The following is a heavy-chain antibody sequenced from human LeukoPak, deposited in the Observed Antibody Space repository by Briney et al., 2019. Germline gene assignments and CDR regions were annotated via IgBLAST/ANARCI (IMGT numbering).Heavy chain of an antibody. D-gene: IGHD6-13*01. CDR1: GGSISSSSYY. Sequence: SETLSLTCTVSGGSISSSSYYWGWIRQPPGKGLEWIGSIYYSGSTYYNPSLKSRVTISVDTSKNQFSLKLSSVTAADTAVYYCARERIAAAGPSWFDPWGQGTLVTVSS. CDR3: ARERIAAAGPSWFDP. CDR2: IYYSGST. J-gene: IGHJ5*02. V-gene: IGHV4-39*07.